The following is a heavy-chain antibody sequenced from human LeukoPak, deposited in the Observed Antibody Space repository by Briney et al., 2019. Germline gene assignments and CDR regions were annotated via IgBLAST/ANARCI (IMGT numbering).Heavy chain of an antibody. V-gene: IGHV4-34*01. CDR1: GASFSGYY. Sequence: SETLSLTCAVYGASFSGYYWSWIRQPPGKGLEWIVDINHSGSTNYNPSLKSRVTISVDTSKNQFSLNLNSVTAADTAVYYCARGGGRDFDYWGQGTLVTVSS. CDR2: INHSGST. CDR3: ARGGGRDFDY. D-gene: IGHD2-15*01. J-gene: IGHJ4*02.